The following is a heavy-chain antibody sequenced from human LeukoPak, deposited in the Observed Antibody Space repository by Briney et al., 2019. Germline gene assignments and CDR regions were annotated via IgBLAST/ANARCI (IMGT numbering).Heavy chain of an antibody. CDR2: INHSGST. CDR3: AGGEAVAGSAGIDY. V-gene: IGHV4-34*01. D-gene: IGHD6-19*01. J-gene: IGHJ4*02. CDR1: GGSFSGYY. Sequence: SETLSLTCAVYGGSFSGYYWSWIRQPPGKGLEWIGEINHSGSTNYNPSLKSRVTISVDTSKNQFSLKLSSVTAADTAVYYCAGGEAVAGSAGIDYWGQGTLVTVSS.